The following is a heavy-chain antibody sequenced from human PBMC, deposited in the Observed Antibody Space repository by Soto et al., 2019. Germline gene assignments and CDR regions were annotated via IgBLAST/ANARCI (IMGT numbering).Heavy chain of an antibody. CDR1: GYSFTSYW. D-gene: IGHD6-13*01. Sequence: PGESLKISCKGSGYSFTSYWIGWVRQMPGKGLEWMGIIYPGDSDTRYSPSFQGQVTISADKSISTAYLQWSSLKASDTAMYYCARHGDSSSWSNWFDPWGQGTLVTVSS. J-gene: IGHJ5*02. V-gene: IGHV5-51*01. CDR2: IYPGDSDT. CDR3: ARHGDSSSWSNWFDP.